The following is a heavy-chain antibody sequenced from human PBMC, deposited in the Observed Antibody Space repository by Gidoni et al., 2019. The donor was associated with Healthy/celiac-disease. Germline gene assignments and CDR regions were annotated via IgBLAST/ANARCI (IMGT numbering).Heavy chain of an antibody. Sequence: EVQLLESGGGLVQPGGSLRLSCAASGFTFSSYAMSWVRQAPGKGLEWVSAISGSGGSTYYADSVKGRFTISRDNSKNTLYLQMNSLRAEDTAVYYCAKRGGVLWLIPHDAFDIWGQGTMVTVSS. D-gene: IGHD3-10*01. V-gene: IGHV3-23*01. CDR2: ISGSGGST. CDR1: GFTFSSYA. J-gene: IGHJ3*02. CDR3: AKRGGVLWLIPHDAFDI.